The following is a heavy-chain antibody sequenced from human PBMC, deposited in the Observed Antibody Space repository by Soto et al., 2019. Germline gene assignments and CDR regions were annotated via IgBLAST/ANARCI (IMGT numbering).Heavy chain of an antibody. D-gene: IGHD2-2*01. CDR1: GFTFSSYA. CDR3: AREDSIIIPAVSDF. CDR2: VSKSDYT. J-gene: IGHJ4*02. Sequence: NPGGSLRLSCAASGFTFSSYAMSWVRQAPGKGLEWVSSVSKSDYTYYSDSVKGRFTISRDNAKNSVSLQMNSLRAEDTAVYYCAREDSIIIPAVSDFWGQGTLVTVSS. V-gene: IGHV3-21*01.